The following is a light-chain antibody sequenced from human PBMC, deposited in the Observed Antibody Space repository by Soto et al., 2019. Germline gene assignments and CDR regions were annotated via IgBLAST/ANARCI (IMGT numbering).Light chain of an antibody. CDR1: SSDIGAYDY. Sequence: QSALTQPASVSGSPGQSITISCTGTSSDIGAYDYVSWYQQHPGKAPKLLIYEVTHRPSGVSPRFSGSKSASTASLTVSGLQAEDEAHYYCSSYASSRSVVFGGGTKLTVL. CDR2: EVT. J-gene: IGLJ2*01. CDR3: SSYASSRSVV. V-gene: IGLV2-14*01.